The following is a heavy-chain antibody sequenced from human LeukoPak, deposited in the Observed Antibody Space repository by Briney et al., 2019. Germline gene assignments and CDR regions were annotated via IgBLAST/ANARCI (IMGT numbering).Heavy chain of an antibody. CDR1: GGSISSSSYY. CDR2: IYYSGST. Sequence: SETLSLTCTVSGGSISSSSYYWGWIRQPPGKGLEWIGSIYYSGSTYYNPSLKSRVTISVDTSKNQFSLKLSSVTAADTAVYYCARTKPSYSYGRRYFDYWGQGTLVTVSS. J-gene: IGHJ4*02. D-gene: IGHD5-18*01. CDR3: ARTKPSYSYGRRYFDY. V-gene: IGHV4-39*07.